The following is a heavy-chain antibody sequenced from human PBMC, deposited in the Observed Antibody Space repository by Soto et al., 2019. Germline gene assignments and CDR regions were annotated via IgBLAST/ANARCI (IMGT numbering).Heavy chain of an antibody. CDR1: GVSVSGSA. Sequence: LRLSCATSGVSVSGSAMHWVRQAYGKGLEWVGRIRSKANSYATAYAASVKGRFTISRDDSKNTTYLQMNSLKTEDTDVYYCTSFPRRTQVTKLDYWVQGTLVTVST. CDR3: TSFPRRTQVTKLDY. CDR2: IRSKANSYAT. J-gene: IGHJ4*01. D-gene: IGHD4-17*01. V-gene: IGHV3-73*01.